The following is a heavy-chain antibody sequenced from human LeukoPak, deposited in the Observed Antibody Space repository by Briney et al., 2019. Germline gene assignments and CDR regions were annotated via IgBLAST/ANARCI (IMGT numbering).Heavy chain of an antibody. J-gene: IGHJ2*01. CDR3: ASSSGDYNWYFDL. Sequence: SETLSLTCTVSGGSISSGGYYWSWIRQHPGKGLEWIGYIYYSGSTYYNPSLKSRVTISVDTSKNQFSLKLSSVTAADTAVYYCASSSGDYNWYFDLWGRGTLVTASS. CDR2: IYYSGST. CDR1: GGSISSGGYY. D-gene: IGHD4-17*01. V-gene: IGHV4-31*03.